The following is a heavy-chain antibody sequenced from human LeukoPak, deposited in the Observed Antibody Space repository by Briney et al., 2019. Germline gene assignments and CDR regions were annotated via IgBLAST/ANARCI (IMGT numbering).Heavy chain of an antibody. V-gene: IGHV4-31*03. J-gene: IGHJ3*02. CDR1: GGSISSGGYY. CDR2: IYYSGST. Sequence: SETLSLTCTVSGGSISSGGYYWTWIRQHPGKGLEWIGYIYYSGSTYYNPSLKSRVTISVDTSKNQFSLRLSSVTAADTAVYYCARENMHHFDIWGQGTMVTVSS. D-gene: IGHD2/OR15-2a*01. CDR3: ARENMHHFDI.